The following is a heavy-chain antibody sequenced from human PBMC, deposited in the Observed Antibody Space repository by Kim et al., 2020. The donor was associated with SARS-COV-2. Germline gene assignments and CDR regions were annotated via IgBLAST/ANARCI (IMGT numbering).Heavy chain of an antibody. CDR3: AKDLLKQQLVLSYYGIDV. Sequence: GGSLRLSCAASGFTFSSYAMSWVRQAPGKGLEWVSAISGSGGSTYYADSVKGRFTISRDNSKNTLYLQMNSLRAEDTAVYYCAKDLLKQQLVLSYYGIDVWGQGTTVTVSS. CDR2: ISGSGGST. D-gene: IGHD6-13*01. CDR1: GFTFSSYA. V-gene: IGHV3-23*01. J-gene: IGHJ6*02.